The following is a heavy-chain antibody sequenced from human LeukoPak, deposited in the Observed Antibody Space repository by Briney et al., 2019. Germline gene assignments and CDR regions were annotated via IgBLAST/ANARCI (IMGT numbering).Heavy chain of an antibody. D-gene: IGHD3-10*01. CDR2: IKQGGSEK. CDR1: GFTFSSYW. V-gene: IGHV3-7*01. Sequence: GGSLRLSCAASGFTFSSYWMSWVRQAPGKGLEWVANIKQGGSEKYYVDSVKGRFTIARDNAKNSLYLQMNCLRAEDTAVYYCAKHHMVRGVIGYWGQGTLVTVSS. CDR3: AKHHMVRGVIGY. J-gene: IGHJ4*02.